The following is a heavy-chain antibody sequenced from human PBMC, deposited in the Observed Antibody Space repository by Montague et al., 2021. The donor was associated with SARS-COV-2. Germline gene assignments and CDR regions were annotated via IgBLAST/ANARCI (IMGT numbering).Heavy chain of an antibody. CDR3: VHSYADYLFDY. CDR2: IYLDDDK. CDR1: GFSLRTSGVG. Sequence: PALVKPTQTLTLTCSFSGFSLRTSGVGVGWIRQPPGKALEWHAVIYLDDDKRYSSSLKSRLTITKDTSKNQVVLTMTNMDPVDTATYYCVHSYADYLFDYWGRRSLVSVS. D-gene: IGHD4-17*01. J-gene: IGHJ4*02. V-gene: IGHV2-5*02.